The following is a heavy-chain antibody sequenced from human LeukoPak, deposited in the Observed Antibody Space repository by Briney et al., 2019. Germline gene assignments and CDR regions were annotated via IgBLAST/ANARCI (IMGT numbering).Heavy chain of an antibody. Sequence: SETLSLTCTVSGGSVSSSGYYGSWIRQPPGKGLEWIGYISYSGSTNYNPSLKSRVTMTVDTSKNQFSLKLSSVTAADTAVYYCARSPNYYYYGMDVWGKGTTVTVSS. CDR2: ISYSGST. CDR3: ARSPNYYYYGMDV. CDR1: GGSVSSSGYY. V-gene: IGHV4-61*08. J-gene: IGHJ6*04.